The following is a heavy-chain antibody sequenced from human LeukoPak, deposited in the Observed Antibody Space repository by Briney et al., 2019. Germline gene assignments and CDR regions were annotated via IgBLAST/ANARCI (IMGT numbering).Heavy chain of an antibody. V-gene: IGHV3-48*03. CDR3: ARDFNWTPDY. CDR1: GFTFSSYE. Sequence: GGSLRLSCAASGFTFSSYEMNWVRQAPGKGLEWVSYINSRGNTMNYADPVKGRFTISRDNAKNSLYLQMNSLRAEDTAVYYCARDFNWTPDYWGQGTLVTVSS. CDR2: INSRGNTM. J-gene: IGHJ4*02. D-gene: IGHD1-20*01.